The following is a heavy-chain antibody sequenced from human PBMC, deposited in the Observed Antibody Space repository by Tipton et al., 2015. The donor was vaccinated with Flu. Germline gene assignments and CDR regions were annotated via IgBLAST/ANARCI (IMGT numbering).Heavy chain of an antibody. V-gene: IGHV4-59*08. J-gene: IGHJ5*02. CDR1: GGSISDNY. CDR3: ARGGPRFDP. CDR2: LYNSVNI. Sequence: TLSLTCTVSGGSISDNYWSWIRQPPGKGLEWIGYLYNSVNINYNPSLQSRITISADTSKNQFSLKLSSVTAADTAVYYCARGGPRFDPWGQGTLVTVSS.